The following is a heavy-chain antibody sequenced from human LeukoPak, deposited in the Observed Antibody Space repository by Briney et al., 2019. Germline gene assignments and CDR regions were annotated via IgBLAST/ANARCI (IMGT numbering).Heavy chain of an antibody. D-gene: IGHD3-10*01. V-gene: IGHV1-24*01. CDR3: ATDRPYYGSGSYYMTH. CDR2: FDPEDGET. Sequence: GASVKVSCKVSGYTLTELSMHWVRQAPGKGLEWRGGFDPEDGETIYAQKFQGRVTMSEDTSTDTAYMELSSLRSEDTAVYYCATDRPYYGSGSYYMTHWGQGTLVTVSS. CDR1: GYTLTELS. J-gene: IGHJ4*02.